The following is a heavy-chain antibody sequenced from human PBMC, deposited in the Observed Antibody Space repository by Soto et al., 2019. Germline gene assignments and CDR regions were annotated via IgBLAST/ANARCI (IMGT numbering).Heavy chain of an antibody. CDR1: GFTFSSYW. D-gene: IGHD4-4*01. CDR2: IKQDGSEK. V-gene: IGHV3-7*01. CDR3: ARDTVPGLFPNNWFDP. J-gene: IGHJ5*02. Sequence: LRLSCAASGFTFSSYWMSWVRQAPGMGLEWVANIKQDGSEKYYVDSVKGRFTISRDNAKNSLYLQMNSLRAEDTAVYYCARDTVPGLFPNNWFDPWGQGTLVTVSS.